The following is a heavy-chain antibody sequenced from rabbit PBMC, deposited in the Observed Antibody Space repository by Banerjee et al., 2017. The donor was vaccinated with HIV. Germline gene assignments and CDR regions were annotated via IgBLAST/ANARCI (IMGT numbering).Heavy chain of an antibody. CDR3: AREGVNIGGGYL. Sequence: QQQLEESGGGLVKPGGTLTLTCKASGIDFSNYYYMCWVRQAPGKGLEWIACIDAGTSGRTWYASWAKGRFTISKASSTTVTLQMTSLTAADTATYFCAREGVNIGGGYLWGQGTLVTVS. J-gene: IGHJ4*01. CDR1: GIDFSNYYY. CDR2: IDAGTSGRT. V-gene: IGHV1S45*01. D-gene: IGHD1-1*01.